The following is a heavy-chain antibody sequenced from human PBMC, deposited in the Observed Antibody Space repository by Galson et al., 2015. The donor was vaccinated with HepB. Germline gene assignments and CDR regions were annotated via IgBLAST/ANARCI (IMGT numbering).Heavy chain of an antibody. Sequence: SLRLSCAASGFTFSSYGMHWVRQAPGKGLEWVAVISYDGSNKYYADSVKGRFTISRDNSKNTLYLQMNSLRAEDTAVYYCAKDGRIAVAGPTYYYYYYMDVWGKGTTVTVSS. D-gene: IGHD6-19*01. CDR3: AKDGRIAVAGPTYYYYYYMDV. CDR2: ISYDGSNK. CDR1: GFTFSSYG. J-gene: IGHJ6*03. V-gene: IGHV3-30*18.